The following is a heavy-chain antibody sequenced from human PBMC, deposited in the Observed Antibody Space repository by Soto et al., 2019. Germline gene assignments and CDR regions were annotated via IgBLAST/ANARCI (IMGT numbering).Heavy chain of an antibody. CDR1: GFTFSSYS. Sequence: EVQLVESGGGLVKPGGSLRLSCAASGFTFSSYSMNWVRQAPGKGLEWVSSISSSSSYIYYADSVKGRFTISRDNAKNSLYLKMHSLRAEDPAVYYCARAERVEDILVVPASMRRWFDPWGQGTLVTVSS. J-gene: IGHJ5*02. CDR3: ARAERVEDILVVPASMRRWFDP. V-gene: IGHV3-21*01. CDR2: ISSSSSYI. D-gene: IGHD2-2*01.